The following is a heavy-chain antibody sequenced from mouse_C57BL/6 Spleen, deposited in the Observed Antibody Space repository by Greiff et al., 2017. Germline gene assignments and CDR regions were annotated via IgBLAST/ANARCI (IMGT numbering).Heavy chain of an antibody. V-gene: IGHV1-53*01. CDR3: AVGVSEAYALGY. D-gene: IGHD2-1*01. CDR2: IHPCNGST. CDR1: GYTFTSYW. Sequence: VQLQQPGADLVKPGASVKLSCKASGYTFTSYWMHWVKQRPGQGLEWIGRIHPCNGSTNYNEKFKSKATLTVDKSSSTAYLQLSSLTSEDSAVYDSAVGVSEAYALGYWGQGTLVTVSA. J-gene: IGHJ3*01.